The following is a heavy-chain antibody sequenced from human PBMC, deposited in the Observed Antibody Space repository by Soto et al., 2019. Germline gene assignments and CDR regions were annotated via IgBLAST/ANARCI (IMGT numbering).Heavy chain of an antibody. V-gene: IGHV4-39*01. CDR1: GGPISRSTNY. D-gene: IGHD3-22*01. CDR2: IYYTGSA. J-gene: IGHJ4*02. CDR3: ARHLGVCYYDRSGYDSHFDY. Sequence: QLQLQDSGPGLVKPSETLSLTCTVSGGPISRSTNYWRWIRQPPGKGPAWIGSIYYTGSAYYNPSLKSRVTISGDTSKNQSSLKLSSVTAADTAVYYCARHLGVCYYDRSGYDSHFDYWGQGALVTVSS.